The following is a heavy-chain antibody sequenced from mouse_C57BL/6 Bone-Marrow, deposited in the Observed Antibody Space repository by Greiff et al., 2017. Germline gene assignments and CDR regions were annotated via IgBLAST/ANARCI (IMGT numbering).Heavy chain of an antibody. D-gene: IGHD1-1*01. J-gene: IGHJ1*03. Sequence: VQLQQSGAELVKPGASVKLSCKASGYTFTEYTIHWVKQRSGQGLEWIGWFYPGSGSIKYNEKFEDKATLTADKSSSTVYMELSRMTSEDSAVYFCARHEEYYYYGSRNWYFDVWGTGTTVTVSS. CDR2: FYPGSGSI. CDR1: GYTFTEYT. V-gene: IGHV1-62-2*01. CDR3: ARHEEYYYYGSRNWYFDV.